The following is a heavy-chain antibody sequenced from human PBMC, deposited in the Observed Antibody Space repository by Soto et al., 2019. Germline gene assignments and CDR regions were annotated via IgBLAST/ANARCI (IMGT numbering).Heavy chain of an antibody. CDR2: TNAGNGNT. CDR1: GYTFTTYA. D-gene: IGHD6-13*01. CDR3: ARGKGSSWYGWFDP. V-gene: IGHV1-3*01. J-gene: IGHJ5*02. Sequence: ASVKVSCKASGYTFTTYAMHWVRQAPGQRLEWMGGTNAGNGNTKYSQKFQGRITITRDTSANTAYMELSSLRSEDTAVYYCARGKGSSWYGWFDPWGQGSLVTVSS.